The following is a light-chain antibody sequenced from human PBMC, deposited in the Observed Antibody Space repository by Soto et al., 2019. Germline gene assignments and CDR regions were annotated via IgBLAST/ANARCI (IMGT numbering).Light chain of an antibody. J-gene: IGLJ2*01. CDR2: EVS. Sequence: QSALTQPPSASGSPGQSVTISCTGTSSDVGGYNYVSWYQQHPGKAPKLMIYEVSKRPSGVPDRFSGSKSGNTASLTVSGLQAEDEADYYCSSYAGGNELVVFGGGTKLTVL. CDR3: SSYAGGNELVV. CDR1: SSDVGGYNY. V-gene: IGLV2-8*01.